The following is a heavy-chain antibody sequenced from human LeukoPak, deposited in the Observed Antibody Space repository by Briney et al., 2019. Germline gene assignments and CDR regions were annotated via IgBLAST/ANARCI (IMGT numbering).Heavy chain of an antibody. CDR1: GYTFTSYD. V-gene: IGHV1-8*03. CDR3: ARSMADEYAFDI. CDR2: MDPNGCNT. J-gene: IGHJ3*02. D-gene: IGHD6-6*01. Sequence: GASVKVSCKASGYTFTSYDINWVRQATGQGLEWMEWMDPNGCNTGYTQKFQGRVTITRNTSLRTAYMELTRLRSEDTAVYYGARSMADEYAFDIWGQGTMVTVSS.